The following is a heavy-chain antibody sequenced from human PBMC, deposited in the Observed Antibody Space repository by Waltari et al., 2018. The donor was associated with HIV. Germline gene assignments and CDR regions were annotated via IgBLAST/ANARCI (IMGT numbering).Heavy chain of an antibody. CDR1: GFRFSDYN. J-gene: IGHJ5*02. Sequence: EVRLLESGGGLVRPGGSLRLSCAASGFRFSDYNMNWVRQGPGKGLGGVASIGSLQNFIHYADAVKGRFTVSRDNAKNSLYLQMNSLTAEDTAVYYCARGPSSGWSWFDPWGQGTLVTVSS. D-gene: IGHD6-19*01. V-gene: IGHV3-21*01. CDR2: IGSLQNFI. CDR3: ARGPSSGWSWFDP.